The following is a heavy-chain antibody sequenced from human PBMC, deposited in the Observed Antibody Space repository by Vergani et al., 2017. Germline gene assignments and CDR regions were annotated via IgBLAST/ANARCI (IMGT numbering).Heavy chain of an antibody. V-gene: IGHV3-21*02. CDR2: ISSGGGDI. Sequence: EVQLLESGGGLVQPGGSRRLSCAGAGFTFDTYTMAYVRQAPGKGLEWVATISSGGGDIFYADSVKGRFTISRDNAKNSLYLQMNSLRAEDTAVYYCARDRLSDVGYCSGGSCYSYYYYGMDVWGQGTTVTVSS. CDR3: ARDRLSDVGYCSGGSCYSYYYYGMDV. J-gene: IGHJ6*02. D-gene: IGHD2-15*01. CDR1: GFTFDTYT.